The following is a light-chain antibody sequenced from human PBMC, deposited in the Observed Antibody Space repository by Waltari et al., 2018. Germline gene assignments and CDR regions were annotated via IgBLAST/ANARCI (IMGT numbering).Light chain of an antibody. J-gene: IGKJ1*01. V-gene: IGKV3-20*01. CDR2: GAS. CDR3: QHYVRLPAT. Sequence: IVLTQSPGTLSLSPGERVTLSCRASQSINRALAWYQQKPGQAPRLLIYGASIRATDIPDRVSGSGSGTDFTLTISSLEPEDFAVYFCQHYVRLPATFGQGTKVEIK. CDR1: QSINRA.